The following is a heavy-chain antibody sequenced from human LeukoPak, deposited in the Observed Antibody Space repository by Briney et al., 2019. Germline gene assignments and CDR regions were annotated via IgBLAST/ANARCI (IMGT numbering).Heavy chain of an antibody. V-gene: IGHV1-18*01. CDR1: GYTFTSYG. Sequence: ASVEVSCKASGYTFTSYGISWVRQAPGQGLEWMGWISAYNGNTNYAQKLQGRVTMTTDTSTSTAYMELRCLRSDDTAVYYCARGPAGGKYFDYWGQGTLVTVSS. CDR2: ISAYNGNT. D-gene: IGHD6-19*01. CDR3: ARGPAGGKYFDY. J-gene: IGHJ4*02.